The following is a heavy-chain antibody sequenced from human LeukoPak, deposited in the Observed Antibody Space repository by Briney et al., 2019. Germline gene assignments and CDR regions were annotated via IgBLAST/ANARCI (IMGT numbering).Heavy chain of an antibody. V-gene: IGHV3-43*02. CDR2: ISGDGGST. J-gene: IGHJ4*02. Sequence: PGGSLRLSCAASGFTFDDCDIHWVRQAPGKGLEWVSLISGDGGSTYYADSVRGRFTISRDNSKNSLYLQMNSLRTEDTALYYCAKAWFGERSGWGFDYWRQGTLVTVSS. CDR1: GFTFDDCD. CDR3: AKAWFGERSGWGFDY. D-gene: IGHD3-10*01.